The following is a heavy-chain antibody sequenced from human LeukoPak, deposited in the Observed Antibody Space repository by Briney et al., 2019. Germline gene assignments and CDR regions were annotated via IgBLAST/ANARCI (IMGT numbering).Heavy chain of an antibody. D-gene: IGHD4-17*01. V-gene: IGHV1-69*13. CDR1: GGTFRSFA. CDR2: IIPMINTP. Sequence: ASVKVSCKASGGTFRSFAINWVRHAPGKGLEWMGGIIPMINTPKYAQRFQGRVSITADESTSTGYMEVSSLRSEDTAVYYCAIFQGTYGDNDNDFWRQGTLVTVSS. CDR3: AIFQGTYGDNDNDF. J-gene: IGHJ4*02.